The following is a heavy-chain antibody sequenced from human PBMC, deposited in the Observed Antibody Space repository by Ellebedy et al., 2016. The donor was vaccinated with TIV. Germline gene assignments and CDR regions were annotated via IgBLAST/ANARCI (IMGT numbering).Heavy chain of an antibody. Sequence: MPSETLSLTCAVYGGSFSGYYWSWIRQPPGKGLEWIEEINHSGSTNYNPSLKSRVTISVDTSKNQFSLKLSSVTAADTAVYYCARVVWQQPVSYAFDIWGQGTMVTVSS. J-gene: IGHJ3*02. CDR1: GGSFSGYY. CDR3: ARVVWQQPVSYAFDI. D-gene: IGHD6-13*01. CDR2: INHSGST. V-gene: IGHV4-34*01.